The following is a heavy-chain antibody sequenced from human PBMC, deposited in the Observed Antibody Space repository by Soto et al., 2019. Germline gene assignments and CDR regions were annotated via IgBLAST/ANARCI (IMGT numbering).Heavy chain of an antibody. CDR1: GGSFSGHF. CDR3: ARSVPAATRHYYYYMDV. J-gene: IGHJ6*03. V-gene: IGHV4-34*01. CDR2: ITPGEAA. Sequence: QVQLQQWGAGLLKSSETLSLTCAVYGGSFSGHFWGWVRQPPGRGPEWMGEITPGEAANYAPSLKSRATISADTSKTRVSLKLNSVPPADTAVYYCARSVPAATRHYYYYMDVWGKGTTVAVSS. D-gene: IGHD2-2*01.